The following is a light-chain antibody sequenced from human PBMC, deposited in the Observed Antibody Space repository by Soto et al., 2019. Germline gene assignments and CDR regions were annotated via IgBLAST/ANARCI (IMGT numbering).Light chain of an antibody. CDR1: QRISSW. Sequence: DIQMTQSPYSVSASVGDRFTITCRASQRISSWLAWYQQKPGKTPKLLIYSASSLQSGVPSRFSGSGSGTDFTLTISSRQPEDFATYYCQQANSSLGLTFGGGTKVEIK. J-gene: IGKJ4*01. V-gene: IGKV1-12*01. CDR3: QQANSSLGLT. CDR2: SAS.